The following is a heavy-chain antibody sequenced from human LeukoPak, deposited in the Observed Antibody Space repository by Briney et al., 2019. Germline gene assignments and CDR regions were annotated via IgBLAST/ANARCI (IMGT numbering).Heavy chain of an antibody. J-gene: IGHJ4*02. Sequence: PSETLSLTCAVYGESFSGYYWSWIRQPPGKGLEWIGEINHSGSTNYNPSLKSRVTISVDTSKNQFSLKLSSVTAADTAVYYCARGPWIQLWLRYFDYWGQGTLVTVSS. D-gene: IGHD5-18*01. V-gene: IGHV4-34*01. CDR2: INHSGST. CDR1: GESFSGYY. CDR3: ARGPWIQLWLRYFDY.